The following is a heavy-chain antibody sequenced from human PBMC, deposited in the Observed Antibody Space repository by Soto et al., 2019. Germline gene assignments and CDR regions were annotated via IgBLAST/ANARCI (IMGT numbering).Heavy chain of an antibody. Sequence: GASVKVSCKASGYTFTSYDINWVRQATGQGLEWMGWMNPNSGNTGYAQKFQGRVTMTRNTSISTAYMELSSLRSEDTAVYYCARDYQYRSSSYYSGMDVWGQGTTVTVYS. CDR1: GYTFTSYD. V-gene: IGHV1-8*01. D-gene: IGHD6-6*01. CDR3: ARDYQYRSSSYYSGMDV. J-gene: IGHJ6*02. CDR2: MNPNSGNT.